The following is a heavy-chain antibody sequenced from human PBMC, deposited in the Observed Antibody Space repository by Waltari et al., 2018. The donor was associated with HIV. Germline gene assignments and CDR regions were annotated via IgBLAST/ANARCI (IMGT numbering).Heavy chain of an antibody. J-gene: IGHJ4*02. V-gene: IGHV3-53*01. CDR1: GFTVSSHS. CDR3: ARSVRDTAMAHDY. CDR2: IYSGGST. D-gene: IGHD5-18*01. Sequence: EVQLVESGGGLIQPGGYLRISCAASGFTVSSHSTSWVLQAPGKGLEWVSVIYSGGSTYYADSVKGRFTISRDNSKNTLYLQMNSLRAEDTAVYYCARSVRDTAMAHDYWGQGTLVTVSS.